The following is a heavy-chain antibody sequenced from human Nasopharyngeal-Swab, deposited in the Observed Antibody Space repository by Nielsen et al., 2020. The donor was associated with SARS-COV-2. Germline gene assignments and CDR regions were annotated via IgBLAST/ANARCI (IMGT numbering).Heavy chain of an antibody. D-gene: IGHD3-10*01. V-gene: IGHV1-69*10. J-gene: IGHJ4*02. CDR2: IVPALGLP. Sequence: SVKVPCKTSGGSFTNSAINWVRQAPGQGLEWMGGIVPALGLPNYAQNFRGRVTISADRSTTTSYLELSSLRSEDTAIYYCAREGEYGSYDAPDYWGQGTLVTVSS. CDR3: AREGEYGSYDAPDY. CDR1: GGSFTNSA.